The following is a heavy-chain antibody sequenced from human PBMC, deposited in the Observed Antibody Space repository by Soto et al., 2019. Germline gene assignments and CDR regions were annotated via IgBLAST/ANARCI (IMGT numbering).Heavy chain of an antibody. V-gene: IGHV3-9*01. CDR1: GFTFDDYA. D-gene: IGHD1-7*01. CDR2: ISWNSGSI. Sequence: PGGSLRLSCAASGFTFDDYAMHWVRQAPGKGLEWVSGISWNSGSIGYADSVKGRFTISRDNAKNSLYLQMNSLRAEDTALYYCAKMAGTPDHYYYYYYMDVWGKGTTVTVSS. J-gene: IGHJ6*03. CDR3: AKMAGTPDHYYYYYYMDV.